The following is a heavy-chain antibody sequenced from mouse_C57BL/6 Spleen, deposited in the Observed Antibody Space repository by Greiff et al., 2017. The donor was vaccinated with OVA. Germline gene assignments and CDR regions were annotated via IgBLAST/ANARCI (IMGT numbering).Heavy chain of an antibody. CDR3: TKALLRKGYAMDY. CDR2: IDPETGGT. J-gene: IGHJ4*01. D-gene: IGHD1-2*01. CDR1: GYTFTDYE. Sequence: QVQLQQSGAELVRPGASVTLSCKASGYTFTDYEMHWVKQTPVHGLEWIGAIDPETGGTAYNQKFKGKAILTADKSSSTAYMVLRSLTSEDSAVYYCTKALLRKGYAMDYWGQGTSVTVSS. V-gene: IGHV1-15*01.